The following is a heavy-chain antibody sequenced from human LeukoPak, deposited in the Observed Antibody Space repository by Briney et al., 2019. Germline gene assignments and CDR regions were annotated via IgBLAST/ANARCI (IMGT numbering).Heavy chain of an antibody. D-gene: IGHD3-3*01. CDR3: ARGPGVLRFLEWPFRAPDAFDI. CDR2: IIPILGIA. V-gene: IGHV1-69*04. CDR1: GGTFSSYA. J-gene: IGHJ3*02. Sequence: SVKVSCKASGGTFSSYAISWVRQAPGQGLEWMGRIIPILGIANYAQKFQGRVTITADKSTSTAYMELSSLRSEDTAVYYCARGPGVLRFLEWPFRAPDAFDIWGQGTMVTVSS.